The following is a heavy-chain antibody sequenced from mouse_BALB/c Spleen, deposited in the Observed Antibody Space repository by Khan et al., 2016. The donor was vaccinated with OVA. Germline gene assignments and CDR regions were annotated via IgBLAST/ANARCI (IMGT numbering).Heavy chain of an antibody. CDR1: GFSLTTYG. CDR2: IWSDGFT. Sequence: QVQLKESGPGLVAPSQSLSITCTVSGFSLTTYGVHWVRQPPGKGLEWLVVIWSDGFTTYNSALKSRLSISKDNSKSQVLIKMNSLQTDDTAMYYCARGGFYAMDYWGQGTSVTVSS. CDR3: ARGGFYAMDY. V-gene: IGHV2-6*02. J-gene: IGHJ4*01.